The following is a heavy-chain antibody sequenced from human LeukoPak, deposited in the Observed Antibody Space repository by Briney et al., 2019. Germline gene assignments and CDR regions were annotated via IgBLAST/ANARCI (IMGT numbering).Heavy chain of an antibody. Sequence: GGSLRLSCAASGFTVSSNYMSWVRQVPGKGLEWVSVIYSGGSTYYADSVKGRFTISRDNSKNTLYLQMNSLRAEDTAVYYCARVRLIEGEWLPFDYWGQGTLVTVSS. CDR1: GFTVSSNY. J-gene: IGHJ4*02. V-gene: IGHV3-53*01. D-gene: IGHD5-12*01. CDR3: ARVRLIEGEWLPFDY. CDR2: IYSGGST.